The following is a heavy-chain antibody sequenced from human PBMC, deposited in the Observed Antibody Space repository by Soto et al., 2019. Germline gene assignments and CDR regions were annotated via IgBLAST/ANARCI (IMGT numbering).Heavy chain of an antibody. Sequence: QVQLVESGGGVVQPGRSLRLSCAASGFTFSSYARHWVRQAPGKGLEGVAVISNDGSNKHYADSVKGRFTISRDNSKNTLYLQMNSLRAEDTAVYYCARATSGWYKDAFDIWGQGTMVTVSS. V-gene: IGHV3-30-3*01. CDR1: GFTFSSYA. J-gene: IGHJ3*02. CDR3: ARATSGWYKDAFDI. CDR2: ISNDGSNK. D-gene: IGHD6-19*01.